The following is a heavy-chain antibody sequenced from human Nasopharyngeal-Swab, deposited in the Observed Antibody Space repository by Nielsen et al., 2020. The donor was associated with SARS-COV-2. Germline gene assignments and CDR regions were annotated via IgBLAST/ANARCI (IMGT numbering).Heavy chain of an antibody. CDR2: IWYDGSNK. CDR3: ARVRDGYSSDAFDI. J-gene: IGHJ3*02. Sequence: GGSLRLSCAASGFTFSSYGMHWVRQAPGKGLEWVAVIWYDGSNKYYADSVKGRFTISRDNSKNTLYLQMNSLRAEDTAVYYCARVRDGYSSDAFDIWGQGTMVTVSS. V-gene: IGHV3-33*01. D-gene: IGHD5-24*01. CDR1: GFTFSSYG.